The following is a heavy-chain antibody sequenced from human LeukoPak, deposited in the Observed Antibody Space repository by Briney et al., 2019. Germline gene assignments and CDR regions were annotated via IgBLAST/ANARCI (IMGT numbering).Heavy chain of an antibody. Sequence: SETLSLTCAVYGGSFSGYYWSWIRQPPGKGLGWIGEINHSGSTNYNPSLKSRVTISVDTSKNQFSLKLSSVTAADTAVYYCARDSPDAFDIWGQGTMVTVSS. J-gene: IGHJ3*02. CDR2: INHSGST. CDR1: GGSFSGYY. V-gene: IGHV4-34*01. CDR3: ARDSPDAFDI.